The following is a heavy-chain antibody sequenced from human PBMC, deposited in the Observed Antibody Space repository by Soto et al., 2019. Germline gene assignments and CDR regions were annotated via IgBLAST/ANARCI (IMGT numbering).Heavy chain of an antibody. CDR3: ARLQAAAGDNDLTFDY. D-gene: IGHD6-13*01. J-gene: IGHJ4*02. Sequence: EVQLVQSGAEVKKPGESLRISCKGSGYSFTSYWISWVRQMPGKGLEWRGGIDPSDSYTNYSPSFQGHVTISAEKSISTAYLQWSSLKASDTAMYYCARLQAAAGDNDLTFDYWGQGTLVTVSS. CDR1: GYSFTSYW. CDR2: IDPSDSYT. V-gene: IGHV5-10-1*01.